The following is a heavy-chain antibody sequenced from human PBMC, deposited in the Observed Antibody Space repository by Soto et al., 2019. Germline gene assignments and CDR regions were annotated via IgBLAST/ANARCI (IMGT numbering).Heavy chain of an antibody. Sequence: QGQLVQSGAEVKKPGASVKVSCKASGYTFTNSGMSWVRQAPGQGLEWMGWISGYNGNTNYAQKFQGRVTMTTDTSTSRVFLDLRSVSSDDTAVYYWARCTNGSTTCYGRLDIWGQGTMVTVSS. CDR3: ARCTNGSTTCYGRLDI. CDR2: ISGYNGNT. J-gene: IGHJ3*02. D-gene: IGHD2-2*01. V-gene: IGHV1-18*01. CDR1: GYTFTNSG.